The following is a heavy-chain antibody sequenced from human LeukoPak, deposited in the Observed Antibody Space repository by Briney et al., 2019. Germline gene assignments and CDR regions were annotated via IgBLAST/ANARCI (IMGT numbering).Heavy chain of an antibody. CDR1: GGSFSGYY. V-gene: IGHV4-34*01. Sequence: SETLSLTCAVYGGSFSGYYWSWIRQPPGKGLEWIGEINHSGSTNYNPSLKSRVTISVDTSKNQFSLKLSSVTAADTAVYYCARGLWFGESRVDYYGMDVWGQGTTVTVSS. CDR3: ARGLWFGESRVDYYGMDV. J-gene: IGHJ6*02. D-gene: IGHD3-10*01. CDR2: INHSGST.